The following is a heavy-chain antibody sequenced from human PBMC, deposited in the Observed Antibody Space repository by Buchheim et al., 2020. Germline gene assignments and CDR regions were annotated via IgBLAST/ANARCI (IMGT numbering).Heavy chain of an antibody. J-gene: IGHJ6*02. CDR2: ISSSSSTI. D-gene: IGHD2-2*01. Sequence: EVQLVESGGGLVQPGGSLRLSCAASGFTFSSYSMNWVRQAPGKGLEWVSYISSSSSTIYYADSVKGRFTISRDNAKNSLYLQMNSLRDEDKAVYYCARARRDIVVVPAAKSRYGMDVWGQGT. CDR1: GFTFSSYS. V-gene: IGHV3-48*02. CDR3: ARARRDIVVVPAAKSRYGMDV.